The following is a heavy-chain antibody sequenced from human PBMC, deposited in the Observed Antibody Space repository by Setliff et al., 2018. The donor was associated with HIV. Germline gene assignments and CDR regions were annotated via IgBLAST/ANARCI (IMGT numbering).Heavy chain of an antibody. D-gene: IGHD3-10*01. CDR3: ARGVRGVVNGMDV. CDR2: VDSDGSGT. V-gene: IGHV3-74*01. Sequence: PGGSLRLSCAASGFTFSRYWMHWIRQAPGKGLVWVSRVDSDGSGTSYADSVKGRFTISRDNAKNTLYLQMNSLRAEDTAVYYCARGVRGVVNGMDVWGQGTTVTVSS. CDR1: GFTFSRYW. J-gene: IGHJ6*02.